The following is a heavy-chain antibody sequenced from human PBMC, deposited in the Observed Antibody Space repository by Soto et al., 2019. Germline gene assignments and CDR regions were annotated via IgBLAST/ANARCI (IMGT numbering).Heavy chain of an antibody. CDR2: INWNGGGT. CDR3: ARDTGYCSGGSCYYWFDP. J-gene: IGHJ5*02. V-gene: IGHV3-20*01. CDR1: GFTFSSYA. D-gene: IGHD2-15*01. Sequence: GGPLRLSCAASGFTFSSYAMSWVRQAPGKGLEWVSGINWNGGGTGYADSVKGRFTISRDNAKNSLYLQMNSLRAEDTALYHCARDTGYCSGGSCYYWFDPWGQGTLVTVSS.